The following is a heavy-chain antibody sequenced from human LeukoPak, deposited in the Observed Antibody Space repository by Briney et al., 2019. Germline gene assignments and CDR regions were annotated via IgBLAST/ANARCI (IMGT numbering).Heavy chain of an antibody. J-gene: IGHJ4*02. CDR1: GGSISSYY. V-gene: IGHV4-4*09. Sequence: SETLSLTCTVSGGSISSYYWSWIRQPPGKGLEWIGYIYTSGSTNYNPSLKSRATISVDTSKNQFSLKLSSVTAADTAVYYCARTMVYCSSTSCPPAYFDYWGQGTLVTVSS. CDR3: ARTMVYCSSTSCPPAYFDY. D-gene: IGHD2-2*01. CDR2: IYTSGST.